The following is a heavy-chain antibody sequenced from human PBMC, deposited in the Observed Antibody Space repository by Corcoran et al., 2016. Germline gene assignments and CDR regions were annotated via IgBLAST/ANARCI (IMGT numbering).Heavy chain of an antibody. D-gene: IGHD6-19*01. V-gene: IGHV4-59*01. J-gene: IGHJ3*02. CDR2: IYYSGST. CDR1: GGSISSYY. Sequence: QVQLQESGPGLVKPSETLSLTCTVSGGSISSYYWSWIRQPPGKGLEWIGYIYYSGSTNYNPSLKSRVTLSVDTSKNQFSLKLSSVTAADTAVYYCARSFRAGTKNDAFDIWGQGTMVTVSS. CDR3: ARSFRAGTKNDAFDI.